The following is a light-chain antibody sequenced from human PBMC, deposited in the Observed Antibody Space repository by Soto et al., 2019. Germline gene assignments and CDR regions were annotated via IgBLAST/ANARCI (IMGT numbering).Light chain of an antibody. CDR1: SSDVGGYNY. V-gene: IGLV2-14*01. CDR2: DVS. J-gene: IGLJ2*01. Sequence: QSALNQPASVSGSPGQSITISCTGTSSDVGGYNYVSWYQQHPGKAPKLMIYDVSNRPSGVSNRFSGSKSGNTASLTISGLQAEDEAYYYCSSYTSSSTLVFGGGTKVTVL. CDR3: SSYTSSSTLV.